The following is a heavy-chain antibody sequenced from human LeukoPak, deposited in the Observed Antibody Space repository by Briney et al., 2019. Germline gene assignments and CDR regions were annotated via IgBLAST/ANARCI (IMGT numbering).Heavy chain of an antibody. CDR1: GFPFSNYG. CDR3: AKGTYSNAWYRGFDY. Sequence: PGGSLRLSCAASGFPFSNYGMHWVRQTPGKGLEWVAFIRYDGSNKYYADSVKGRFTISRDNSKNTLYLQMNSLRAEDTAVYYCAKGTYSNAWYRGFDYWGQGTLVTVSS. D-gene: IGHD6-19*01. V-gene: IGHV3-30*02. CDR2: IRYDGSNK. J-gene: IGHJ4*02.